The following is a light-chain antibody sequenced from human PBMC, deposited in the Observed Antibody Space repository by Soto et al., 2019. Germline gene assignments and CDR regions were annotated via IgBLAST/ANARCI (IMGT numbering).Light chain of an antibody. CDR3: QQYNNYPRT. Sequence: DIQMTQSPSTLSASVGDRFTITCRASESIRTWLAWYQHKPGKAPKFLIYDASTLESGVPSRFSGSGSGTEVTLTISSLQPDDFATYYCQQYNNYPRTFGQGPRWIS. J-gene: IGKJ1*01. CDR2: DAS. V-gene: IGKV1-5*01. CDR1: ESIRTW.